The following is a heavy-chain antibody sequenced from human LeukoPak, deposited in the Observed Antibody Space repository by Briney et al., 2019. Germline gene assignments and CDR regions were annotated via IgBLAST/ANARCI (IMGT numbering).Heavy chain of an antibody. V-gene: IGHV4-39*01. Sequence: PSETLSLTCTVSGGSISSSSYYWGWIRQPPGKGLEWIGSIYYSGSTYYNPSLKSRVTISVDTSKHQFSLKLSSVTAADTAVYYCASANGATIFGVVIAVGGYFDYWGQGTLVTVSS. CDR2: IYYSGST. CDR1: GGSISSSSYY. D-gene: IGHD3-3*01. CDR3: ASANGATIFGVVIAVGGYFDY. J-gene: IGHJ4*02.